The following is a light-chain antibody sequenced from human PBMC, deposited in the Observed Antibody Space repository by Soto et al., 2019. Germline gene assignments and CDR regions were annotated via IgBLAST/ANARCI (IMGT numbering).Light chain of an antibody. J-gene: IGKJ1*01. CDR1: QSVYVN. CDR3: HQYNNWPLGT. CDR2: AAS. Sequence: ETEQPLSQATLSVSPGKRATLSCRARQSVYVNLAWYQHKPGQSPRLLIYAASTRATGVPARFSGSGSGTEFTLTISSLQAEDSAVYYCHQYNNWPLGTFGPGTKVDIK. V-gene: IGKV3-15*01.